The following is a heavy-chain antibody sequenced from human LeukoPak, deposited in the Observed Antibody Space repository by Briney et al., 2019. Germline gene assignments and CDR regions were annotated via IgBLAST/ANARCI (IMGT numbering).Heavy chain of an antibody. V-gene: IGHV3-7*01. CDR1: GFTFSDYY. D-gene: IGHD3-10*01. CDR2: IKQDGSEK. J-gene: IGHJ4*02. Sequence: YPGGSLRLSCAASGFTFSDYYMSWIRQAPGKGLEWVANIKQDGSEKYYVDSVKGRFTISRDNAKNSLYLQMNSLRAEDTAVYYCARVGVITMVRGVIITWGYFDYWGQGTLVTVSS. CDR3: ARVGVITMVRGVIITWGYFDY.